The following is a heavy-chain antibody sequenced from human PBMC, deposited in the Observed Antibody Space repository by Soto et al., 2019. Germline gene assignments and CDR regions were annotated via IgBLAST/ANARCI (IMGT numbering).Heavy chain of an antibody. CDR2: TRNKANSYTT. D-gene: IGHD1-26*01. CDR3: ARVGSGSYSAFDY. J-gene: IGHJ4*02. CDR1: GCTFSDHY. Sequence: EVQLVESGGGLVQPGGSLRLSCATSGCTFSDHYMDWVRQAPGRGLEWVGRTRNKANSYTTEYAASVEGRFTISRDDSKNSLYLQMNSLKTEDTAVYYCARVGSGSYSAFDYWGQGTLVTVSS. V-gene: IGHV3-72*01.